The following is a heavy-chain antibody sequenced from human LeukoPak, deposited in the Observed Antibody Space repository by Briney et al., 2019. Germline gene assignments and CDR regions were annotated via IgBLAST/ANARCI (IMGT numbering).Heavy chain of an antibody. D-gene: IGHD3-10*01. J-gene: IGHJ5*02. Sequence: GESLKISCTGSGXSFTSYWSSWVRQMPGKGLEWMGRIDPSDFYTNYSPSFQGHVTISADRSLSTVYLQWSSLKASDTAMYYCTRPGSGSYYKGGTDHWGQGTLVTVSS. CDR1: GXSFTSYW. CDR2: IDPSDFYT. V-gene: IGHV5-10-1*01. CDR3: TRPGSGSYYKGGTDH.